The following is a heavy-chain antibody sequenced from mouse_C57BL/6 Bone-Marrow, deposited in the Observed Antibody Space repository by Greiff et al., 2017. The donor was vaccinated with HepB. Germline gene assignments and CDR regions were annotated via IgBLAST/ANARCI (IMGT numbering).Heavy chain of an antibody. D-gene: IGHD1-1*01. V-gene: IGHV3-6*01. CDR2: ISYDGSN. CDR1: GYSITSGYY. CDR3: ARRITTVDYAMDY. J-gene: IGHJ4*01. Sequence: EVQLVESGPGLVKPSQSLSLTCSVTGYSITSGYYWNWIRQFPGNKLEWMGYISYDGSNNYNPSLKNRISITRDTSKNQFFLKLNSVTTEDTATYYCARRITTVDYAMDYWGQGTSVTVSS.